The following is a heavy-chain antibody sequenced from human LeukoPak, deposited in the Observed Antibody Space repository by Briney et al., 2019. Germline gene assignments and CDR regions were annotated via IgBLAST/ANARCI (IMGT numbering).Heavy chain of an antibody. CDR2: INPSGDST. J-gene: IGHJ4*02. V-gene: IGHV1-46*01. Sequence: ASVKVSCKASGYTFTGYFIHWVRQAPGQGLEWMGIINPSGDSTNYAQKLQGRVTLTRDTSTSTDYMELSSLRSDDTAVYYCARDQRSLDYWGQGTLVTVSS. CDR1: GYTFTGYF. CDR3: ARDQRSLDY.